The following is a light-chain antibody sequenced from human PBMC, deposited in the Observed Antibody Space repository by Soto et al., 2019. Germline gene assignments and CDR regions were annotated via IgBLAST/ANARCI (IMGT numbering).Light chain of an antibody. CDR2: DNN. CDR1: SSNIGNNY. J-gene: IGLJ2*01. V-gene: IGLV1-51*01. CDR3: GTWDSSLSVSVV. Sequence: QSVLTQPPSVSAAPGQKVTISRSGSSSNIGNNYVSWYQQLPGTAPKLLIYDNNKRPSGIPDRFSGSKSGTSATLGITGLQTGDEADYYCGTWDSSLSVSVVFGGGTKLTVL.